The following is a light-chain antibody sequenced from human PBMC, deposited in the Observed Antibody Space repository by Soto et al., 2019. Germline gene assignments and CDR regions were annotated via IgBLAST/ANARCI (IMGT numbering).Light chain of an antibody. Sequence: ETMMTQSPDTLSVSLGERATLSCRASQSLRSSLAWYQQKPGQAPRLLIYDVSTRATGIPARFSGSGSGTDFTLTISGLQSEDFAVYYCQQYNNWPQTFGQGTKV. J-gene: IGKJ1*01. CDR3: QQYNNWPQT. V-gene: IGKV3-15*01. CDR2: DVS. CDR1: QSLRSS.